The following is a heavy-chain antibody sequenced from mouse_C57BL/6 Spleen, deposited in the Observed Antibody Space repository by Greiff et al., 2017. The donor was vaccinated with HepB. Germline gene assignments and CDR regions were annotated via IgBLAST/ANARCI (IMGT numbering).Heavy chain of an antibody. CDR3: ARCGNYAYYAMDY. CDR2: LYPGDGDT. J-gene: IGHJ4*01. V-gene: IGHV1-82*01. Sequence: VQLQQSGPELVKPGASVTISCKASGYAFSSSWMYWVKQRPGKGLEWIGRLYPGDGDTNYHGKFKGKATLTADKSSSTAYMQLSSLTSEDSAVYFCARCGNYAYYAMDYWGQGTSVTVSS. CDR1: GYAFSSSW. D-gene: IGHD2-1*01.